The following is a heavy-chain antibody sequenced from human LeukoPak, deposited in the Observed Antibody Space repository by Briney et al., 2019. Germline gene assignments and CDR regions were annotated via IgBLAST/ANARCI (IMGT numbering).Heavy chain of an antibody. V-gene: IGHV1-18*01. D-gene: IGHD2-15*01. CDR1: GYSFSSYS. CDR3: ARDNRRFCSGANCLTWLDP. CDR2: ISAYNGNT. J-gene: IGHJ5*02. Sequence: ASVKVSCKASGYSFSSYSITWVRQAPGQGLEGMGWISAYNGNTNYGDNFQGRITMTTYTPTATAYMELRRLTSDDTAVYYCARDNRRFCSGANCLTWLDPWGQGTLVTVSS.